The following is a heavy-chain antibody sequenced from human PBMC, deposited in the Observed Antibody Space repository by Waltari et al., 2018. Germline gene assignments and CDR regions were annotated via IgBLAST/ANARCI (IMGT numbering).Heavy chain of an antibody. D-gene: IGHD7-27*01. Sequence: EVQLLGSGGDLVQPGGSLRLPCAASGFSFTSYGMSWVRKAPGKGPEWVSSISADGTRTYYGDSMKGRFTISRDNSENTLYLQMNSLRAEDTALYYCAKGTWGSAFDIWGQGTMVTVSS. V-gene: IGHV3-23*01. CDR2: ISADGTRT. CDR3: AKGTWGSAFDI. CDR1: GFSFTSYG. J-gene: IGHJ3*02.